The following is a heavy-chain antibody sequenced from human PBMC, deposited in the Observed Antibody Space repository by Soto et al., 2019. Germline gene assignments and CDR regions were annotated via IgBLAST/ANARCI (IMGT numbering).Heavy chain of an antibody. CDR3: ARMEFTYGTASV. V-gene: IGHV4-30-4*01. CDR2: IYYSGST. D-gene: IGHD3-10*01. CDR1: GASISSGDYY. J-gene: IGHJ4*02. Sequence: SETLSLTCSVSGASISSGDYYWSWIRQAPGKGLEWIGHIYYSGSTHYKASLKSRVTISVDTSKTQFSLNLTSATAADTALYYSARMEFTYGTASVWGQGTQVTVSS.